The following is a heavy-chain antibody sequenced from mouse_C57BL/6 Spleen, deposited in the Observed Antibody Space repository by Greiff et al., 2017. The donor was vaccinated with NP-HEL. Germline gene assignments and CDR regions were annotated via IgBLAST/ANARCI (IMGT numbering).Heavy chain of an antibody. J-gene: IGHJ2*01. CDR3: TRIANWVDY. Sequence: QVQLQQSGAELVRPGASVTLSCKASGYTFTDYEMHWVKQTPVHGLEWIGAIDPETGGTAYNQKFKGKAILTADKSSSTAYMELRSLTSEDSAVYYCTRIANWVDYWGQGTTLTVSS. D-gene: IGHD4-1*01. V-gene: IGHV1-15*01. CDR2: IDPETGGT. CDR1: GYTFTDYE.